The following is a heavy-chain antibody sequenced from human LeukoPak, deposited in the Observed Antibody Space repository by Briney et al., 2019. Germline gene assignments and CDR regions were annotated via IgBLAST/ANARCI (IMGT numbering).Heavy chain of an antibody. J-gene: IGHJ4*02. CDR1: GGSISSYY. CDR2: IYYSGST. V-gene: IGHV4-59*08. Sequence: SETLSLTCTVSGGSISSYYWSWIRQPPGKGLEWIGYIYYSGSTNYNPSLKSRVTISVDTSKNQFSLKLSSVTAADTAVYYCARTLPRGYSYGPGYFVYWGQGTLVTVSS. CDR3: ARTLPRGYSYGPGYFVY. D-gene: IGHD5-18*01.